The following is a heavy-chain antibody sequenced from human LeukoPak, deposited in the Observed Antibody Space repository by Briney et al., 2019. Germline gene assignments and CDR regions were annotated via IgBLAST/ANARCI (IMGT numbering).Heavy chain of an antibody. Sequence: GGSLRLPCAASGFTFSSYAMSWVRQAPGKGLEWVSAISGSGGSTYYADSVKGRFTISRDNSKNTLYLQMNSLRAEDTAVYYCARDGEYSSGWYVYFDYWGQGTLVTVSS. CDR1: GFTFSSYA. CDR2: ISGSGGST. D-gene: IGHD6-19*01. J-gene: IGHJ4*02. V-gene: IGHV3-23*01. CDR3: ARDGEYSSGWYVYFDY.